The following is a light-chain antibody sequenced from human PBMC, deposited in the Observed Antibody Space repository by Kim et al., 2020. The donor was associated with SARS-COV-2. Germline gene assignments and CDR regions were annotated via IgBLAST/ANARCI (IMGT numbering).Light chain of an antibody. CDR3: AAWDDSPNANYV. V-gene: IGLV1-44*01. CDR2: SNN. CDR1: SSNIGSNA. J-gene: IGLJ1*01. Sequence: QSVLTQPPSASGTPGQRVTISCSGSSSNIGSNAVNWYQQLPGTAPKLLIYSNNQRPSGVPDRFSGSKSGTSASLAISGLQSEDEADYYCAAWDDSPNANYVFGTGTKVTVL.